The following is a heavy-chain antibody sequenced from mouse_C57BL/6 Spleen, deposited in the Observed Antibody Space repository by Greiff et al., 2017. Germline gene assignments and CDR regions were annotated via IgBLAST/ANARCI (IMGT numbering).Heavy chain of an antibody. J-gene: IGHJ3*01. CDR1: GFNIKDDY. CDR2: IDPGNGDT. D-gene: IGHD1-1*01. Sequence: VQLQQSGAELVRPGASVKLSCTASGFNIKDDYMPWVKQRPEQGLEWIGWIDPGNGDTEYASKFQGKATITADTSSNTAYLQRSSLTSEDTAVYYYTTSYYYGSSPVAYWGQGTLVTVSA. CDR3: TTSYYYGSSPVAY. V-gene: IGHV14-4*01.